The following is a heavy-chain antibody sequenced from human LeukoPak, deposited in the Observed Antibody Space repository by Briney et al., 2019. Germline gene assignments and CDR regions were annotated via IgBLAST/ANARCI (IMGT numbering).Heavy chain of an antibody. J-gene: IGHJ2*01. CDR3: ARVSGIAVAGIGGWYFDL. D-gene: IGHD6-19*01. CDR1: GGSFSGYY. Sequence: SETLSLTCAVYGGSFSGYYWSWIRQPPGKGLEWIGEINHSGSTNYNPSLKSRVTISVDTSKNQFSLKLSSVTAADTAVYYCARVSGIAVAGIGGWYFDLWGRGTLVTASS. CDR2: INHSGST. V-gene: IGHV4-34*01.